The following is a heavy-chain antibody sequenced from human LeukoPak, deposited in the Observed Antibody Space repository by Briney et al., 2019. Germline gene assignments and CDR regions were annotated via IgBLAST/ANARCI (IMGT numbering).Heavy chain of an antibody. D-gene: IGHD1-1*01. CDR3: ARAVVTTLFDY. J-gene: IGHJ4*02. V-gene: IGHV4-59*08. CDR2: IYYSGST. CDR1: RGSIRSYL. Sequence: SETLSLTCLESRGSIRSYLLRWMLQPPGKGLEWIGYIYYSGSTNYNPSLKSRVTISVDASKNQFSLKLSSVTAADTAVYYYARAVVTTLFDYWGQGTLVAVSS.